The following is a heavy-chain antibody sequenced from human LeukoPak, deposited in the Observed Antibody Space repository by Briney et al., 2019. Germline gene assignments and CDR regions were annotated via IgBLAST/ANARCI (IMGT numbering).Heavy chain of an antibody. J-gene: IGHJ4*02. CDR3: ARDRGGGSTSWK. CDR1: GFTFSSYS. Sequence: GGSLRLSCAASGFTFSSYSMNWVRQAPGKGLEWVSSISSSSSYIYYADSVKGRFTISRDNAKNSLYLQMNSLRAEDTAVYYCARDRGGGSTSWKWGQGTLVTVSS. V-gene: IGHV3-21*01. CDR2: ISSSSSYI. D-gene: IGHD2-2*01.